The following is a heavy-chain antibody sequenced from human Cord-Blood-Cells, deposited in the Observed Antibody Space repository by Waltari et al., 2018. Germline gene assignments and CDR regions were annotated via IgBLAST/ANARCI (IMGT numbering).Heavy chain of an antibody. V-gene: IGHV1-46*01. CDR1: GYTFTSYY. CDR3: ARKNEAAAVPFDY. CDR2: SNPSGGRT. Sequence: QVQLVQSGAEVKKPGASVKVSCKASGYTFTSYYMHWVRQAPGQGLEWMGISNPSGGRTSYAQKFQGRVTMTRDTSTSTVYMELSSLRSEDTAVYYCARKNEAAAVPFDYWGQGTLVTVSS. J-gene: IGHJ4*02. D-gene: IGHD6-13*01.